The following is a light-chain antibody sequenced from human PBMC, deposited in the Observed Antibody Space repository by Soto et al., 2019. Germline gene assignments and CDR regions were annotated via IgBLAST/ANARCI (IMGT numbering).Light chain of an antibody. J-gene: IGLJ1*01. CDR2: DVS. Sequence: QSALTQPASVSGSPGQSITISCTGTSSDVGGYNYVSWYQQHPGKAPKVMIYDVSNRPSGVSNRFSGSKSGNTASLTISGLQAEDEADYYCNSYTSSSTLPYVFGTGTKLT. CDR1: SSDVGGYNY. CDR3: NSYTSSSTLPYV. V-gene: IGLV2-14*01.